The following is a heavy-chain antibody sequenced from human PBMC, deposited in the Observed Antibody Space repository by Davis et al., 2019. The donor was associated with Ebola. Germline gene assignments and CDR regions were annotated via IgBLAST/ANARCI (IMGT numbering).Heavy chain of an antibody. CDR2: IIPIFGTA. CDR3: ARDIVTPAYCGGDCYP. V-gene: IGHV1-69*13. D-gene: IGHD2-21*01. J-gene: IGHJ5*02. CDR1: GGTFSSYA. Sequence: SVKVSCKASGGTFSSYAISWVRQAPGQGLEWMGGIIPIFGTANYAQKFQGRVTITADESTSTAYMELSSLRSEDTAVYYCARDIVTPAYCGGDCYPWGQGTLVTVSS.